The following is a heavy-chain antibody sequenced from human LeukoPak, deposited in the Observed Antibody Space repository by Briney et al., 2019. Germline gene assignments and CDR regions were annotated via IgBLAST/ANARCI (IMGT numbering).Heavy chain of an antibody. CDR2: IYYSGST. J-gene: IGHJ5*02. Sequence: SETLSLTCTVSGGSISSNSYYWGWIRQPPGKGLEWIGSIYYSGSTYYNPSLKSRVTISVDTSKNQFSLKLSSVTAADTAVYYCARVSGGNWFDPWGQGTLVTVSS. CDR3: ARVSGGNWFDP. D-gene: IGHD3-10*01. CDR1: GGSISSNSYY. V-gene: IGHV4-39*01.